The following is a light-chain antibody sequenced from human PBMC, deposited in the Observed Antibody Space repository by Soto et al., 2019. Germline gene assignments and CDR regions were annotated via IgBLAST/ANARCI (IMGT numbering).Light chain of an antibody. CDR2: DVY. J-gene: IGKJ5*01. CDR3: RQHTYWPIT. Sequence: EIILTQSPATLSVSPGDTVSLSCRGSQNLYNGLAWYHQKPGQVPSLLIYDVYTRSSGVPARFSASGSGTQFTLTISSQVYEDSSVYLCRQHTYWPITFGQRTRLEIK. V-gene: IGKV3-15*01. CDR1: QNLYNG.